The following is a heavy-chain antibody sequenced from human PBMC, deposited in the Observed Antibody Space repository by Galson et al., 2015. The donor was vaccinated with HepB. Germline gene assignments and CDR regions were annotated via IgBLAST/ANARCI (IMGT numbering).Heavy chain of an antibody. D-gene: IGHD1-26*01. J-gene: IGHJ3*02. V-gene: IGHV7-4-1*02. CDR3: ARSQWELPALDI. CDR1: GYSFTNYA. CDR2: ITTNTGNP. Sequence: SVKVSCKASGYSFTNYAIHWVRQAPGQGLEWMAWITTNTGNPTYAQGFTGRFVFSVDTSVSRAHLQISSLKVEDTAIYYGARSQWELPALDIWGQGTMVTVSS.